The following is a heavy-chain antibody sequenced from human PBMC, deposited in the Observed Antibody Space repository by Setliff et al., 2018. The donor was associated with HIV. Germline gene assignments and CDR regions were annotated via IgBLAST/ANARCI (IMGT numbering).Heavy chain of an antibody. V-gene: IGHV1-46*01. CDR2: INPSGGST. CDR3: ARAYDRYCSSTSCYEWFDP. J-gene: IGHJ5*02. Sequence: GASVKVSCKASGYTFTSYCMHWVRQAPGQGLEWMGIINPSGGSTSYAQKFQGRVTMTRDTSTSTAYMELSSLRSEDTAVYYCARAYDRYCSSTSCYEWFDPWGQGTLVTVSS. CDR1: GYTFTSYC. D-gene: IGHD2-2*01.